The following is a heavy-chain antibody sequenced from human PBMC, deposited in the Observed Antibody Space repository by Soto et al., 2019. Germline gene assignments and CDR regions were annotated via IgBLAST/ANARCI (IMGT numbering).Heavy chain of an antibody. CDR3: ARAGGGTDY. CDR1: GFTFSSYG. D-gene: IGHD1-1*01. J-gene: IGHJ4*02. Sequence: VQLVESGGGVVQPGRSLRLSCAASGFTFSSYGMHWVRQAPGKGLEWVAVIWYDGSNKYYADSVKGRFTISRDNSKNTLYLQMNSLRAEDTAVYYCARAGGGTDYWGQGTLVTXSS. CDR2: IWYDGSNK. V-gene: IGHV3-33*01.